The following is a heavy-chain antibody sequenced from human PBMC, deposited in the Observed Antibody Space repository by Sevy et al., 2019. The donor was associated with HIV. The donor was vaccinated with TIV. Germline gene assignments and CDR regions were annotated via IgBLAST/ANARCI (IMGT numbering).Heavy chain of an antibody. D-gene: IGHD3-16*01. J-gene: IGHJ4*02. CDR1: GFTLRKFA. V-gene: IGHV3-23*01. CDR2: LNTPAGDI. Sequence: GESLKISCTASGFTLRKFAMGWVCQAPGKKLEWVLTLNTPAGDIYYGDSVKGRFTTSTDSVNNTLFLQMNSLTIEDTAVYYCATGGLVLWGQGTLVTVSS. CDR3: ATGGLVL.